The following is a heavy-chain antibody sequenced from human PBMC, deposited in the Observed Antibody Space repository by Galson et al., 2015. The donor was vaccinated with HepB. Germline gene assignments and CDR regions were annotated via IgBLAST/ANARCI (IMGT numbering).Heavy chain of an antibody. J-gene: IGHJ4*02. Sequence: SVKVSCKASGYTFTNYYMHWVRQAPGQGLEWMVWINPNSGATNYAHKFQDRVTMTRDTSISPAYMELSRLTSDVTAMFYCASAYYYYDSFGHYYDGPFDFWGQGTLATVSS. CDR3: ASAYYYYDSFGHYYDGPFDF. CDR2: INPNSGAT. D-gene: IGHD3-22*01. V-gene: IGHV1-2*02. CDR1: GYTFTNYY.